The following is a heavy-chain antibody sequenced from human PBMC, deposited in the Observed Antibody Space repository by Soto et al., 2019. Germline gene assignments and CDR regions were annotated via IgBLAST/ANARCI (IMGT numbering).Heavy chain of an antibody. Sequence: PGGSLRLSSAASGLPSSSYSINCVRQAQGKAQEWVSYISSSSSTIYYADSVKCRFTISRDNAKNSLYLQMNSLRAEDTAVYYCARLGCSSTSCYDFDYWGQGTLVTVSS. J-gene: IGHJ4*02. CDR2: ISSSSSTI. D-gene: IGHD2-2*01. CDR1: GLPSSSYS. CDR3: ARLGCSSTSCYDFDY. V-gene: IGHV3-48*01.